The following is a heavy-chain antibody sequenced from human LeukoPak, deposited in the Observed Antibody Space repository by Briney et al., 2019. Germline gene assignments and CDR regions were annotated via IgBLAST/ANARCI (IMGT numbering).Heavy chain of an antibody. CDR2: ISNDGSDK. CDR1: GFNFRNYG. J-gene: IGHJ4*02. Sequence: PGRSLRLCCAAPGFNFRNYGMPTVRQAPGKGLEWVTFISNDGSDKYYADSVKGRFTVSRDNSNNTLHLQINSLRPEDTAVYYCAKDQGPLNYWGQGTLVTVSS. CDR3: AKDQGPLNY. V-gene: IGHV3-30*18. D-gene: IGHD2-8*01.